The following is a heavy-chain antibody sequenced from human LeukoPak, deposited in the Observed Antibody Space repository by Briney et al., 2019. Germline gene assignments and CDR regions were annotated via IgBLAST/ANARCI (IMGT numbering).Heavy chain of an antibody. CDR1: GGSFSSSSYY. D-gene: IGHD3-10*01. Sequence: SETLSLTCTVSGGSFSSSSYYWGWIRQPPGKGLEWIGSIYYSGSTYYNPSLKSRVTISVDTSKNQLSLKLNSVTAADTAVYYCARRGPPRTMLRGVKSGWFDPWGQGTLVTVSS. J-gene: IGHJ5*02. CDR3: ARRGPPRTMLRGVKSGWFDP. V-gene: IGHV4-39*07. CDR2: IYYSGST.